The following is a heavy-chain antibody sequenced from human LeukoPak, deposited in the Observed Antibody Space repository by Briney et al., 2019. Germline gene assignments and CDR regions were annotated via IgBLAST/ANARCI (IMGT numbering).Heavy chain of an antibody. D-gene: IGHD6-19*01. CDR2: MKQDGTEK. Sequence: GGSLRLSCAASGFTFSTFWMNWVRQAPGKGLEWVANMKQDGTEKNYVDSVKGRFTISRDNAKNSLYLQMDSLRAEDTAVYYCARSNGWLIDYWGQGTLVAVSS. V-gene: IGHV3-7*01. CDR3: ARSNGWLIDY. CDR1: GFTFSTFW. J-gene: IGHJ4*02.